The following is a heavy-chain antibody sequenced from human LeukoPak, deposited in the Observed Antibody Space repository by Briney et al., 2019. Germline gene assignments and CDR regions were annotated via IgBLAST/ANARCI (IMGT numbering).Heavy chain of an antibody. CDR2: IYYSGST. CDR1: GGSVSTSSYY. J-gene: IGHJ4*02. Sequence: SSETLSLTCTVSGGSVSTSSYYWGWIRQPPGKKLEWIGSIYYSGSTYYNPSLKSRVTTSVDMSKHQFSLKLSSVTAADTAVYYCARHGGGNAVSFFDYWGQGTLVTVSS. CDR3: ARHGGGNAVSFFDY. D-gene: IGHD4-23*01. V-gene: IGHV4-39*01.